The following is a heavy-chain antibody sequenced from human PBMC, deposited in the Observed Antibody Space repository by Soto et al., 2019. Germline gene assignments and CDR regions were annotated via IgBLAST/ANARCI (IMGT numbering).Heavy chain of an antibody. J-gene: IGHJ6*02. CDR1: GGSFTGYY. Sequence: QVQLQQWGAGLLKPSETLSLTCAVYGGSFTGYYWSWIRQPPGKGLEWIGEINHRGSTNYNPSLKRRVTISVDPSKHQFSLNLNSVTAGDTAVYSCARGSRVKIPAASGRDYYYHGLDVWGQGTEVTVSS. D-gene: IGHD6-25*01. CDR2: INHRGST. V-gene: IGHV4-34*01. CDR3: ARGSRVKIPAASGRDYYYHGLDV.